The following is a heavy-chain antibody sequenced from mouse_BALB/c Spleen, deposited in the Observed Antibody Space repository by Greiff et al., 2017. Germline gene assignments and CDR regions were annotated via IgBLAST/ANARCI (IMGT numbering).Heavy chain of an antibody. V-gene: IGHV1-82*01. D-gene: IGHD2-4*01. Sequence: QVQLQQSGPELVKPGASVKISCKASGYAFSSSWMNWVKQRPGQGLEWIGRIYPGDGDTNYNGKFKGKATLTADKSSSTAYMQLSSLTSVDSAVYFCAREGGLRPSFAYWGQGTSVTVSS. CDR2: IYPGDGDT. CDR3: AREGGLRPSFAY. CDR1: GYAFSSSW. J-gene: IGHJ4*01.